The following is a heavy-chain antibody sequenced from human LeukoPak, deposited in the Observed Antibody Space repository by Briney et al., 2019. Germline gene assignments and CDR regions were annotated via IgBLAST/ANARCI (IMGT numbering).Heavy chain of an antibody. CDR2: INHSGST. D-gene: IGHD2-2*01. J-gene: IGHJ4*02. CDR3: ARLSKDTVVLPAAMAHYFDY. Sequence: SETLSLTCAVYGGSFSGYYWSWIRQPPGKGLEWIGEINHSGSTNYNPSLKSRVTISADTSKNQFSLKLRSVTAADTAVYYCARLSKDTVVLPAAMAHYFDYWGQGTLVTVSS. CDR1: GGSFSGYY. V-gene: IGHV4-34*01.